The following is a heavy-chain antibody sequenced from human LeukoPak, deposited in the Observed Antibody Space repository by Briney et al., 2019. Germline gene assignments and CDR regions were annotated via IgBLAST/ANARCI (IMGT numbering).Heavy chain of an antibody. CDR3: ARDRGYCSGGSCYGHMDV. D-gene: IGHD2-15*01. J-gene: IGHJ6*03. Sequence: GGSLRLSCAASGFTFSDYYMSWIRQAPGKGLEWVSYISSSGSTIYYADSVKGRFTISRDNAKNSLYLQMNSLRAEDTAVYYCARDRGYCSGGSCYGHMDVWGKGTTVTISS. V-gene: IGHV3-11*01. CDR2: ISSSGSTI. CDR1: GFTFSDYY.